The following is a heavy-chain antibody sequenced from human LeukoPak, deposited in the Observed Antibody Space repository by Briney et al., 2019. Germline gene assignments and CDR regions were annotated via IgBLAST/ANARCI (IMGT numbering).Heavy chain of an antibody. D-gene: IGHD3-22*01. CDR3: ARLRPMSLYYYDSSGLNDY. Sequence: ASVKVSCKASGYTFTGYYMHWVRQAPGQGLEWMGWINPNSGGTNYAQKFQGRVIMTRDTSISTAYMELSRLRSDDTAVYYCARLRPMSLYYYDSSGLNDYWGQGTLVTVSS. CDR1: GYTFTGYY. J-gene: IGHJ4*02. V-gene: IGHV1-2*02. CDR2: INPNSGGT.